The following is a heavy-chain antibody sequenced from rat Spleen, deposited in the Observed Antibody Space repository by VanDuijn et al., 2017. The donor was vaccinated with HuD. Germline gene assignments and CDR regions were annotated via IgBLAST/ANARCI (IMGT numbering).Heavy chain of an antibody. D-gene: IGHD2-1*01. CDR2: ISPGGGNN. Sequence: EVQLVESGGGLVQPGRSLKLSCAASGFTFDDYGMAWVRQAPKNGLEWVASISPGGGNNYYRDSVKGRFTVSRDNAQSTLYLQMHSLRSEDTATYYCTRDLYLGFTYWGQGTLVTVSS. CDR3: TRDLYLGFTY. J-gene: IGHJ3*01. V-gene: IGHV5S13*01. CDR1: GFTFDDYG.